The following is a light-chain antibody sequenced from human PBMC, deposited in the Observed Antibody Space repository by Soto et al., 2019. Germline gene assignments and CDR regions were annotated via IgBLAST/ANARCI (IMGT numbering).Light chain of an antibody. J-gene: IGLJ1*01. CDR2: EVS. V-gene: IGLV2-14*01. CDR3: SSYTSRTTLV. CDR1: STDIGGYKY. Sequence: QSVLTQPASVSGSPGQSITISCTGTSTDIGGYKYVSWYQQHPGKAPRLMIYEVSNRSSGVSNRFSGSKSGNTASMTIYGLQAEDDADYYCSSYTSRTTLVVGTGAKLTVL.